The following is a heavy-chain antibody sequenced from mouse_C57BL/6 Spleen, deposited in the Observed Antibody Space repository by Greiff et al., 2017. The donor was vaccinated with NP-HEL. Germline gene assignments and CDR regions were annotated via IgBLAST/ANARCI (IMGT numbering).Heavy chain of an antibody. CDR2: IRNKANGYTT. CDR1: GFTFTDYY. V-gene: IGHV7-3*01. CDR3: ARYETWFAY. Sequence: EVKLVESGGGLVQPGGSLSLSCAASGFTFTDYYMSWVRQPPGKALEWLGFIRNKANGYTTEYSASVKGRFTISRDNSQSILYLQLNALRAEDSATYYCARYETWFAYWGQGTLVTVSA. J-gene: IGHJ3*01.